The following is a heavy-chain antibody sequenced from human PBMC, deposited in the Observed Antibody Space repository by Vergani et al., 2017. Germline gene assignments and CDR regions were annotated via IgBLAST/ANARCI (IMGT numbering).Heavy chain of an antibody. Sequence: EVLLVESGGDLVQPGGSLRLSCEASGFNFQIYWMGWVRQTAEKGLEWVANIKQDGSEDYYVDSVKGRFTITRDNAKKFIYLQMNSLRADDTAVYYCARDYQDXYYDSSGYNDAFDIWGQGTMVTVSS. V-gene: IGHV3-7*01. J-gene: IGHJ3*02. CDR1: GFNFQIYW. CDR3: ARDYQDXYYDSSGYNDAFDI. CDR2: IKQDGSED. D-gene: IGHD3-22*01.